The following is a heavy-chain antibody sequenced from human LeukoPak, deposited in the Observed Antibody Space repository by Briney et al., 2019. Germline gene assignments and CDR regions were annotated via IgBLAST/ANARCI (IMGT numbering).Heavy chain of an antibody. Sequence: HPGGSLRLSCAASGFTFSSYGMHWVRQAPGKGLEWVAVISYEGGTKYYADSVKGRFTISRDNAKNSLYLQMNSLRAEDTAVYYCARGGDYGDVTDYWGQGTLVTVSS. CDR2: ISYEGGTK. CDR3: ARGGDYGDVTDY. D-gene: IGHD4-17*01. J-gene: IGHJ4*02. V-gene: IGHV3-30*03. CDR1: GFTFSSYG.